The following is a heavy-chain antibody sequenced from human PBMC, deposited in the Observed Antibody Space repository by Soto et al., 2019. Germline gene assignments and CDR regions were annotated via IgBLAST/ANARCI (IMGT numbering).Heavy chain of an antibody. CDR1: GGSFSGYY. CDR2: INHSGST. V-gene: IGHV4-34*01. Sequence: SETLSLTCTVYGGSFSGYYWSWIRQPPGTGLEWIGEINHSGSTNYNPSLKSRVTISVDTSKNQFSLKLTSVTAADTAVYYCARDKITGLFDYWGQGTLVTVSS. D-gene: IGHD2-8*02. J-gene: IGHJ4*02. CDR3: ARDKITGLFDY.